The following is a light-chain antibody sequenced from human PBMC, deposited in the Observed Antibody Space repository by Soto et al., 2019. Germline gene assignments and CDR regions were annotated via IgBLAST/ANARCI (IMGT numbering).Light chain of an antibody. V-gene: IGLV2-8*01. CDR3: SSYADTNNLV. CDR2: EVN. Sequence: QSVLTQPPCASGSPGQSVTISCTGTSSDIGGYNFVSWYQQHPGKAPKLMIDEVNKRPSGVPDRFSGSKSGNTASLTVSGLQAEDEADYYCSSYADTNNLVFGGGTKLTVL. J-gene: IGLJ2*01. CDR1: SSDIGGYNF.